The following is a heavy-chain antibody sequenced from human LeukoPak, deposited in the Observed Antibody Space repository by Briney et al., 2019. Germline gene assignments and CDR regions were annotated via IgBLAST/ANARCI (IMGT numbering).Heavy chain of an antibody. J-gene: IGHJ4*02. Sequence: ASVKVPCKASEYTFTDYALHWVRQAPGQRPEWMGWINPDNNSTKYSQNFQGRLFLTRDTTASKAYMELRGLKSQDTAIYFCTAELVKWGQGTLVTVSP. CDR2: INPDNNST. D-gene: IGHD2-8*02. V-gene: IGHV1-3*01. CDR3: TAELVK. CDR1: EYTFTDYA.